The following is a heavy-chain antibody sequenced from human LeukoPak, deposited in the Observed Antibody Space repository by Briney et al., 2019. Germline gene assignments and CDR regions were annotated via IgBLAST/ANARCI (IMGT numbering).Heavy chain of an antibody. J-gene: IGHJ4*02. V-gene: IGHV4-38-2*01. CDR2: IYHSGST. CDR3: ASLGQGDY. D-gene: IGHD7-27*01. Sequence: SETLSLTCAGSGYSIRSGYYWGWIRQPTGKGLEWIGSIYHSGSTYYNPSLKSRVTISVDTSKNQFSLKLSSVTAADTAVYYCASLGQGDYWGQGTLVTVSS. CDR1: GYSIRSGYY.